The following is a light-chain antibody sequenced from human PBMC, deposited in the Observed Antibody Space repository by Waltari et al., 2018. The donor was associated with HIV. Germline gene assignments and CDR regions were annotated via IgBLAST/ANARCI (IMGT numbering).Light chain of an antibody. CDR3: QQYGSSRRWT. V-gene: IGKV3-20*01. CDR1: QSGRGSN. Sequence: ELLVTHPPDPLSLSPGERPTLSWRAKQSGRGSNLAWYQQKPGQAPRLHIYGASNRATGIPDRFSGSGSGTDSTLNSSRLEPEDFAVYYCQQYGSSRRWTFGQGTKVEIK. CDR2: GAS. J-gene: IGKJ1*01.